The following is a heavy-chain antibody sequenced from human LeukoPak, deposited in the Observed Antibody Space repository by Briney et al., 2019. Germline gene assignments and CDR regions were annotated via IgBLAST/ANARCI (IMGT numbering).Heavy chain of an antibody. Sequence: ASVKVSCKASGYTFTSYDINWVRQATGQGLEWMGWMNPNSGNTGYAQKFQGRVTMTRNTSISTAYMELSSLRSEATAVYYCARGRRWMAYYYGSGSYYMGVDIWGQGTMVTGSS. D-gene: IGHD3-10*01. CDR1: GYTFTSYD. CDR2: MNPNSGNT. V-gene: IGHV1-8*01. CDR3: ARGRRWMAYYYGSGSYYMGVDI. J-gene: IGHJ3*02.